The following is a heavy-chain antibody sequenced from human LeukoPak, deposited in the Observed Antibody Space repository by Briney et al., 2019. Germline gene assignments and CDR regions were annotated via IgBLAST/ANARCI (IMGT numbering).Heavy chain of an antibody. CDR2: IKQDGSEK. CDR3: ARGFASGDYGAD. CDR1: GFTFSLFW. V-gene: IGHV3-7*01. J-gene: IGHJ4*02. D-gene: IGHD4-17*01. Sequence: GGSLRLSCGAHGFTFSLFWMSWVPRDPGKGVEWLANIKQDGSEKYYVDSVKGRFTISRDNAERSLYLQMNSLRAEDTAVYYCARGFASGDYGADWGQGTLVTVSS.